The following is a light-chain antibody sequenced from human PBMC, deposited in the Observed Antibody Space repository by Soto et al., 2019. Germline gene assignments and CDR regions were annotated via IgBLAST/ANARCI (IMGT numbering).Light chain of an antibody. Sequence: EIVMTQSPATLSVSPGEGATLSCRASQSVNSNLAWYQQKPGQAPRLLIIGASTRAPGIPSGFSGSGSGTEFTLTTSSLQSEDLAVYYCQQYNNWPWTFGQGTKVEVK. V-gene: IGKV3-15*01. J-gene: IGKJ1*01. CDR2: GAS. CDR3: QQYNNWPWT. CDR1: QSVNSN.